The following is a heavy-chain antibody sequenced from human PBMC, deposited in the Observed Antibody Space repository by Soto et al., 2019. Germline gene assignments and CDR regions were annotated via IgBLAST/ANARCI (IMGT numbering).Heavy chain of an antibody. V-gene: IGHV1-18*01. Sequence: ASVKVSCKASGYTFTSYGISWVRQAPGQGLEWMGWISAYNGNTNYAQKLQGRVTMTTDTSTSTAYMELRSLRSDDTAVYYCARAVYYDILTGYDYYYYGMDVWGQGTTVTVSS. J-gene: IGHJ6*02. CDR1: GYTFTSYG. CDR2: ISAYNGNT. CDR3: ARAVYYDILTGYDYYYYGMDV. D-gene: IGHD3-9*01.